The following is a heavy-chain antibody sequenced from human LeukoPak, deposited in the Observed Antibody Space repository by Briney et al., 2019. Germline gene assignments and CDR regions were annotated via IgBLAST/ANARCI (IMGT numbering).Heavy chain of an antibody. CDR3: ARIGYRSSSFDY. J-gene: IGHJ4*02. V-gene: IGHV3-23*01. CDR2: ISGSGGST. D-gene: IGHD6-6*01. Sequence: HSGGSLRLSCAASGFTFSSYAMSWVRQAPGKGLEWVSAISGSGGSTYYADSVKGRFSISRDNAKNSLFLEMNSLRAEDTAVYYCARIGYRSSSFDYWGQGTLVTVSS. CDR1: GFTFSSYA.